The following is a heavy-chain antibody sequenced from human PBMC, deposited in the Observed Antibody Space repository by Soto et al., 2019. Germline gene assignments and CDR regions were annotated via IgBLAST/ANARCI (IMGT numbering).Heavy chain of an antibody. D-gene: IGHD2-2*02. Sequence: SVKVSCKASGGTFSSYAISWVRQAPGQGLEWMGGIIPIFGTANYAQKFQGRVTITADESTSTAYMELSSLRSEDTAVYYCARGRYCSSTSCYKTYYYYGMDVWGQGTTVTVSS. CDR2: IIPIFGTA. J-gene: IGHJ6*02. CDR3: ARGRYCSSTSCYKTYYYYGMDV. V-gene: IGHV1-69*13. CDR1: GGTFSSYA.